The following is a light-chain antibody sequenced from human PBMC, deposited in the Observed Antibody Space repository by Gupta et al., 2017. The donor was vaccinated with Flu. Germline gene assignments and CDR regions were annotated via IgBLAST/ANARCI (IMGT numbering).Light chain of an antibody. V-gene: IGKV1-5*03. Sequence: DIRMTQSPSTLSASIGDTVTISCRASQNIDEWLAWYKLKPGKAPKLLIYKASTLENGVPSRFSGSGSGAKFTLTINNLQRDDSASYFCQQYFSYRSFGQGTKVEIK. CDR2: KAS. CDR3: QQYFSYRS. CDR1: QNIDEW. J-gene: IGKJ1*01.